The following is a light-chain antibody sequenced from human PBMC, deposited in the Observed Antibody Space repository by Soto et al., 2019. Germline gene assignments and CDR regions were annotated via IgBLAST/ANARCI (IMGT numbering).Light chain of an antibody. CDR2: DAS. CDR3: QQYNNWPPLT. CDR1: QSISSW. J-gene: IGKJ4*01. Sequence: DIQMTQSPSTLSASVGDRVTITFLSSQSISSWLAWYQQKPGKAPKLLIYDASSLESGVPSRFSGSGSGTDFTLTISSLQSEDFAVYYCQQYNNWPPLTFGGGTKVDIK. V-gene: IGKV1-5*01.